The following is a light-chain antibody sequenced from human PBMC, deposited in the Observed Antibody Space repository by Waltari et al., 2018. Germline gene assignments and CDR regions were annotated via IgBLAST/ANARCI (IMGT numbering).Light chain of an antibody. CDR3: SSYTTSSTYV. CDR1: NSDVGGYNY. J-gene: IGLJ1*01. CDR2: EVS. Sequence: QSALTQPASVSGSPGQSITISCTGTNSDVGGYNYVSWYQQHPGKAPKLMIYEVSNRPSGVSTRFSGSKSGNTASLTISVLQAEDVADYYCSSYTTSSTYVFGSGTTVTV. V-gene: IGLV2-14*01.